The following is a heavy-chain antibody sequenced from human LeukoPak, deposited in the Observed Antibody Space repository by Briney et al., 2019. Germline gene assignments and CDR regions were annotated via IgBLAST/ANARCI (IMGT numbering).Heavy chain of an antibody. V-gene: IGHV1-69*04. D-gene: IGHD2-2*01. Sequence: ASVKVSCKASGGTFSSYAISWVRQAPGQGLEWMRRIIPILGIANYAQKFQGRDTITADKSTSTAYMELSSLRSEDTAVYYCARDLPGTDDAFDIWGQGTMVTVSS. J-gene: IGHJ3*02. CDR2: IIPILGIA. CDR1: GGTFSSYA. CDR3: ARDLPGTDDAFDI.